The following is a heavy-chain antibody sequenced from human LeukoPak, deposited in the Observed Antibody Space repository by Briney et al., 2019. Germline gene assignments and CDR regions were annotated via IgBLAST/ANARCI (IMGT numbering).Heavy chain of an antibody. D-gene: IGHD4-11*01. V-gene: IGHV3-74*01. J-gene: IGHJ4*02. CDR1: GFTFSSYW. CDR2: INNDGSGT. Sequence: GGSLRLSCAASGFTFSSYWMHWVRQAPGKGPVWVSRINNDGSGTTYADSVKGRFTISRDDAKNTLYLQMNSLRAEDTAVYYCARPTTEQDLDYWGQGTLVTVSS. CDR3: ARPTTEQDLDY.